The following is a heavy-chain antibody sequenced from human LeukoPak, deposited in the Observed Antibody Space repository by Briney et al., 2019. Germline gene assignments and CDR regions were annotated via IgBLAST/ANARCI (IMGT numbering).Heavy chain of an antibody. CDR1: GFTFSGYE. CDR3: AGEADDNLDY. CDR2: IIGSGSTI. J-gene: IGHJ4*02. Sequence: PGGSLRLSCAASGFTFSGYEMNWVRQAPGKGLEWVSYIIGSGSTIYYADSVKGRFTISRDNARNSLYLQMSSLRAEDTAVYYCAGEADDNLDYWGQGTLVTVSS. V-gene: IGHV3-48*03. D-gene: IGHD3-22*01.